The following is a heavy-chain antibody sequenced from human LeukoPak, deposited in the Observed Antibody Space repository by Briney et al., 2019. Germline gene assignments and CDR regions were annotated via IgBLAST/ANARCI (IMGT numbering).Heavy chain of an antibody. CDR1: GFTFSSYA. Sequence: GGSLRLSCAASGFTFSSYAMSWVRQAPGKGLEWVSAISGSGGSTYYADSVKGRFTISRDNSKNTLYLQMNSLRAEDTAVYYCAGSYYVDNWFDPCGQGPLATVSS. CDR2: ISGSGGST. J-gene: IGHJ5*02. V-gene: IGHV3-23*01. D-gene: IGHD1-26*01. CDR3: AGSYYVDNWFDP.